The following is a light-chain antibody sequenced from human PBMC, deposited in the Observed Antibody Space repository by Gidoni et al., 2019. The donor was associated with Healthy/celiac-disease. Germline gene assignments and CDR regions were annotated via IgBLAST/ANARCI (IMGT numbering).Light chain of an antibody. V-gene: IGKV2-28*01. CDR1: QSLLHSNGYNY. CDR3: MQALQTPRT. J-gene: IGKJ1*01. Sequence: ESVMTQSPLCLPVTPGEPASIPCRSSQSLLHSNGYNYLDWYLQKPGQSPQLLIYLGSNRASGVPDRFSGSGSGTDFTLKISRVEAEDVGVYYCMQALQTPRTFGQGTKVEIK. CDR2: LGS.